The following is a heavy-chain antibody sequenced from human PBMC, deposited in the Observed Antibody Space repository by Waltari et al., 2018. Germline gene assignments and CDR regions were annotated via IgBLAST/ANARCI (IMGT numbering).Heavy chain of an antibody. CDR2: INPSDRRT. D-gene: IGHD2-8*01. Sequence: QVQLVQSGAEVRKPGASVKVSCETSGFTFTSYYVHWVRQAPGQGLEWIGIINPSDRRTIYAQQCRGRVTVTRDLATKTVYMELSSLRPEDTAVYYCARVYADYYGMDVWGQGTTVIVSS. CDR3: ARVYADYYGMDV. CDR1: GFTFTSYY. J-gene: IGHJ6*02. V-gene: IGHV1-46*01.